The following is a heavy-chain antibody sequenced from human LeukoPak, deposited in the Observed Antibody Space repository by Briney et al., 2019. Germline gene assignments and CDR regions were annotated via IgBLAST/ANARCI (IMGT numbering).Heavy chain of an antibody. J-gene: IGHJ3*01. V-gene: IGHV4-38-2*02. Sequence: SETLSLTCTVSGYSISSDYYWGWIRQPPGKGLEWIGSIHHSGRTYYNPSLKSRVTISVDTSKNQFSLNLSSVTAADTAVYYCARLRNGAFDFWGQGTMVTVSS. D-gene: IGHD4-11*01. CDR2: IHHSGRT. CDR3: ARLRNGAFDF. CDR1: GYSISSDYY.